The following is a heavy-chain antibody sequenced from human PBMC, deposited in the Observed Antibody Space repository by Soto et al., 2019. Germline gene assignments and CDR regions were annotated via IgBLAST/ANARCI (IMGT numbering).Heavy chain of an antibody. J-gene: IGHJ6*02. Sequence: QVQLVQSGAEVKTPGSSVKVSCKASGGTLSDYAISWVRQAPGQGLEWMGGIMPTVDSANYAQNFQGRLTISADESTSTAKREMSSLRSDDTAVSYCAVAAVREIMAQESSGMAVWGQGTTVIVSS. D-gene: IGHD3-10*01. CDR2: IMPTVDSA. CDR1: GGTLSDYA. CDR3: AVAAVREIMAQESSGMAV. V-gene: IGHV1-69*01.